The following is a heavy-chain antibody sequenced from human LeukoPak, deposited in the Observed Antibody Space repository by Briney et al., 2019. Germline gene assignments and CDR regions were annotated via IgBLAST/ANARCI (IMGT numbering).Heavy chain of an antibody. CDR2: ISGSDDTT. CDR1: GFSFSSNA. D-gene: IGHD3-10*01. J-gene: IGHJ3*02. V-gene: IGHV3-23*01. Sequence: GRSLRLSCAASGFSFSSNAMSWVRQAPGKGLEWVSAISGSDDTTYYADSVKGRLTISRDNYKNTLYLQMNSPRAEDTAIYYCVKEHVDRAFTRSFEIWGQGTVVSVSS. CDR3: VKEHVDRAFTRSFEI.